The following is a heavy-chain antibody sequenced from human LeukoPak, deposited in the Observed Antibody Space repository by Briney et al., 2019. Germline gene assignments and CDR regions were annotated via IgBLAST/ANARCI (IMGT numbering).Heavy chain of an antibody. V-gene: IGHV4-39*01. J-gene: IGHJ4*02. CDR3: ARNVVPAANYDY. CDR2: IYYSGST. CDR1: GGSISSSSYY. D-gene: IGHD2-2*01. Sequence: PSETLSLTCTVSGGSISSSSYYWGWIRQPPGKGLKWIGSIYYSGSTYYNPSLKSRFTISGDTSKNQCSLKLSSVTAADTAVYYCARNVVPAANYDYWGQGTLVTVSS.